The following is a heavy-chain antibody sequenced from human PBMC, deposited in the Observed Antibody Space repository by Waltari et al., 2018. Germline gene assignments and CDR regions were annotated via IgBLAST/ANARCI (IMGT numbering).Heavy chain of an antibody. V-gene: IGHV4-39*07. CDR2: IYYRGTT. J-gene: IGHJ5*02. CDR1: GGSISSSTYH. D-gene: IGHD3-9*01. Sequence: QLQLQESGPGLVKPSETLSLTCSVSGGSISSSTYHWGWVRQPPGKGLEWIGSIYYRGTTYYTPSLKSRVTISVDTSKNQFSLKLSSVTAADTAVYYCARIPRYDILTGYHYLGWFDPWGQGTLVTVSS. CDR3: ARIPRYDILTGYHYLGWFDP.